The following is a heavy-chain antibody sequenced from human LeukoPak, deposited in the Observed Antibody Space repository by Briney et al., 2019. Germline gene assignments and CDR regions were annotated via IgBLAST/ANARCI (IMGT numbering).Heavy chain of an antibody. CDR3: ATVDRQGLAAAGFPFDY. CDR1: GYSFTNYW. Sequence: GESLKISCKGSGYSFTNYWIVWVRQMPGRGLEYMGFIYPGDSNTRYSPSFQGQVTISADKSISTAYLQWSSLKASDTAMYYCATVDRQGLAAAGFPFDYWGQGTLVTVSS. V-gene: IGHV5-51*01. J-gene: IGHJ4*02. D-gene: IGHD6-13*01. CDR2: IYPGDSNT.